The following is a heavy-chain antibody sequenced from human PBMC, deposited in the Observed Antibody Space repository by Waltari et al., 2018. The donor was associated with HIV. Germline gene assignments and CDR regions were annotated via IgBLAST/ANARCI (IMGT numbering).Heavy chain of an antibody. CDR3: AREAGDRAFDI. J-gene: IGHJ3*02. Sequence: QVQLVQSGAEVKKPGASVKVSCKESGYTSTSYYMHWLRQAPGQGLEWMGIINPSGGSTSYAQKFQGRVTMTRDTSTSTVYMELSSLRSEDTAVYYCAREAGDRAFDIWGQGTMVTVSS. CDR1: GYTSTSYY. CDR2: INPSGGST. D-gene: IGHD7-27*01. V-gene: IGHV1-46*03.